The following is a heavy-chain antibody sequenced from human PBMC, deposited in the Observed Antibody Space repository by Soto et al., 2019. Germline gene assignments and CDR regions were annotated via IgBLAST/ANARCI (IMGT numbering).Heavy chain of an antibody. CDR2: IYHSGST. CDR3: ARGTENWFDP. Sequence: PSETLSLTCAVSGYSISSGYYWGWIRQPPGKGLEWIGSIYHSGSTYYNPSLKSRVTISVDTSKNQFSLKLSSVTAADTAVYYCARGTENWFDPWGQGTLVTLSS. D-gene: IGHD3-10*01. CDR1: GYSISSGYY. J-gene: IGHJ5*02. V-gene: IGHV4-38-2*01.